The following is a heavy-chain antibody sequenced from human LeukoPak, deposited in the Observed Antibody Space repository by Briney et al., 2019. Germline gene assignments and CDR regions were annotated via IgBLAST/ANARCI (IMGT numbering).Heavy chain of an antibody. V-gene: IGHV4-34*01. D-gene: IGHD3-16*01. CDR3: ARGDWGGYFDY. J-gene: IGHJ4*02. Sequence: RSETLSLTCMVYGMSLTDFQWGWMRQSPGKGLEWMGEINASGRTNYNPSLKPSVFISRDTSKIQFSLNVTPETAADTALYYCARGDWGGYFDYWGQGIQVTVSS. CDR2: INASGRT. CDR1: GMSLTDFQ.